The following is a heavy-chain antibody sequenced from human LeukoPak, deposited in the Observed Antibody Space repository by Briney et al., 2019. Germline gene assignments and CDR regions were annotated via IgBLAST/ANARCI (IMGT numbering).Heavy chain of an antibody. Sequence: TGGSLRLSCAASGFILSNAWMSWVRQAPGKGLEWVGRIKSKSDGGTTDYAAPVKDRFSISRDDSENTLYLQMNSLKTEDTAVYYCTTVYCSSTSCLDYWGQGTLVTVSS. CDR2: IKSKSDGGTT. CDR3: TTVYCSSTSCLDY. J-gene: IGHJ4*02. CDR1: GFILSNAW. V-gene: IGHV3-15*01. D-gene: IGHD2-2*01.